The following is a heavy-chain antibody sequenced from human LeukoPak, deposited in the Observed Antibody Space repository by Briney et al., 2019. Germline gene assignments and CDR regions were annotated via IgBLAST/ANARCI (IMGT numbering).Heavy chain of an antibody. D-gene: IGHD1-26*01. CDR2: IIPILNIT. J-gene: IGHJ2*01. Sequence: GASVKVSCKASRGTFSKYAISWVRQAPGQGLERMGRIIPILNITHYAQKFQGRVTIAADKSTSTAYMELSSLRSEDTAVYYCARLEWELPPRRYFDLWGRGTLVTVSS. V-gene: IGHV1-69*04. CDR3: ARLEWELPPRRYFDL. CDR1: RGTFSKYA.